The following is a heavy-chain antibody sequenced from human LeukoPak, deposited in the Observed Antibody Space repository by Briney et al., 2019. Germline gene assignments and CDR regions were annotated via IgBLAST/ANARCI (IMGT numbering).Heavy chain of an antibody. CDR1: GFTFSNFA. V-gene: IGHV3-21*01. J-gene: IGHJ4*02. CDR3: ARIGVGSSRDY. CDR2: IVGSSST. D-gene: IGHD3-22*01. Sequence: PGRSLRLSCAASGFTFSNFAMTWVRQAPGKGLEWVSSIVGSSSTYYAGSLNGRFNISRDNAKHSLYLQMNGLRAEDTAVYYCARIGVGSSRDYWGQGTLVTVSS.